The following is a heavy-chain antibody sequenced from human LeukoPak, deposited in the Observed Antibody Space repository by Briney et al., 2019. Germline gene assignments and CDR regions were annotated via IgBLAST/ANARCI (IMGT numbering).Heavy chain of an antibody. J-gene: IGHJ5*02. V-gene: IGHV3-23*01. CDR3: AKGRGDHDYGDPNWFDP. CDR2: ISGSGGST. Sequence: GGSLRLSCAASGFTFSSYAMSWVRQAPGKGLEWVSAISGSGGSTYYADSVKGRFTISRDNSKNTLYLQMNSLRAEDTAVYYCAKGRGDHDYGDPNWFDPWGQGTLVTVSS. D-gene: IGHD4-17*01. CDR1: GFTFSSYA.